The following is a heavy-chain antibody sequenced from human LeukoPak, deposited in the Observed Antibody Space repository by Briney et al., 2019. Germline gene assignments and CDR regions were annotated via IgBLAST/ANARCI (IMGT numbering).Heavy chain of an antibody. J-gene: IGHJ4*02. Sequence: PSETLSLTCTVSGGSISSYYWSWIRQPPGKGLEWIGYIHYSGSTNYNPSLKSRVTISVDTSKNQFSLKLSSVTAADTAVYYCARHYYGSDSWGQGTLVTVSS. CDR1: GGSISSYY. D-gene: IGHD3-22*01. V-gene: IGHV4-59*08. CDR3: ARHYYGSDS. CDR2: IHYSGST.